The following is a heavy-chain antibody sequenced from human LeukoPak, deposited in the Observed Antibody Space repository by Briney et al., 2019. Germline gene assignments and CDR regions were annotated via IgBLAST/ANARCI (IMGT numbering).Heavy chain of an antibody. CDR2: IVVGSGNT. J-gene: IGHJ4*02. CDR1: GFTFTSSA. Sequence: GASVNVPCKASGFTFTSSAMQWVRQARGQRLEWIGWIVVGSGNTNYAQKFQERVTITRDMSTSTAYMELSSLRSEDTAVYYCAADTGTAWTLWGQGTLVTVSS. CDR3: AADTGTAWTL. D-gene: IGHD2-8*02. V-gene: IGHV1-58*02.